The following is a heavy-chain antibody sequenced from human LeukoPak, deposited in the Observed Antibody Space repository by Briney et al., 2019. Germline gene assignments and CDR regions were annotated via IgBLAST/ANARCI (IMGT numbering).Heavy chain of an antibody. D-gene: IGHD6-13*01. Sequence: RGSLRLSCAASGFTFSDYYMSWIRQAPGKGLEWVSYISSSGSTIYYADSVKGRFTISRDNSKNTLYLQMNSLRAEDTAVYYCAKDSNGYSSSWHSFDYWGQGTLVTVSS. CDR3: AKDSNGYSSSWHSFDY. V-gene: IGHV3-11*01. CDR1: GFTFSDYY. J-gene: IGHJ4*02. CDR2: ISSSGSTI.